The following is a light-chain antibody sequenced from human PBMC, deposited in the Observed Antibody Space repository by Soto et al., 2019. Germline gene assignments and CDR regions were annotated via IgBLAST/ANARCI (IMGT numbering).Light chain of an antibody. Sequence: QSVLTQPPSASGTPGQRVTMFCSGSSSNIGSNYVYWYQQIPGTAPKLLMYSNDQRPSGVPDRVSASKSGTSASLAISGLRSEDEGDYYCATWDDSLSVLVFGGGTKLTVL. V-gene: IGLV1-47*01. CDR1: SSNIGSNY. CDR2: SND. J-gene: IGLJ2*01. CDR3: ATWDDSLSVLV.